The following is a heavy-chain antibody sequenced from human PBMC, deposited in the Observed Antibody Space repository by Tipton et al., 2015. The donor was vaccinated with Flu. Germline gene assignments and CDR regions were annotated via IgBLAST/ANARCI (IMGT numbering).Heavy chain of an antibody. J-gene: IGHJ4*02. Sequence: LRLSCAVSGYSISSGYYWGWIRQPPGKGLEWIGSIYHSGSTYYNPSLKSRVTISVDTSKNQFSLKLSSVTAADTTVYYCARQERSGWFLDYWGQGTLVTVSS. D-gene: IGHD6-19*01. V-gene: IGHV4-38-2*01. CDR2: IYHSGST. CDR3: ARQERSGWFLDY. CDR1: GYSISSGYY.